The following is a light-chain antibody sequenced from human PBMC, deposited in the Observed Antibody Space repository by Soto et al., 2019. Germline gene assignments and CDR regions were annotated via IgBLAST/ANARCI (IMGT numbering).Light chain of an antibody. CDR2: GAS. J-gene: IGKJ1*01. Sequence: EIVLTQSPGTLSLSPGERATLSCRASQSVSSTYLGWYQQKPGQAPRLLIYGASSRATGTPDRFSGSGSGTDFTLTISRLEPEDFAVYYCQQYGNSWTFGQGTKVDI. CDR1: QSVSSTY. V-gene: IGKV3-20*01. CDR3: QQYGNSWT.